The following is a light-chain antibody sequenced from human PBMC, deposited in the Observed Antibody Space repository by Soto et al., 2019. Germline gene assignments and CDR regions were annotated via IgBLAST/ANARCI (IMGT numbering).Light chain of an antibody. CDR2: GVS. V-gene: IGKV3-20*01. Sequence: ELVLTQSPGTLSLSPGESAALSCRASQPVSSNFLAWYQQKPGQAPRLLIYGVSSRASGIPDRFFGSGSGTDFTPTINRLEPEDFAVYYCQQYGSSPPITFGQGTRLEIK. CDR1: QPVSSNF. CDR3: QQYGSSPPIT. J-gene: IGKJ5*01.